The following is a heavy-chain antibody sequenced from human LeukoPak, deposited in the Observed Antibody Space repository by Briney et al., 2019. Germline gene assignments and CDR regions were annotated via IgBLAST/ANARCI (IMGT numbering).Heavy chain of an antibody. V-gene: IGHV4-34*01. CDR3: ARRLGSSWYFDY. D-gene: IGHD6-13*01. J-gene: IGHJ4*02. CDR2: INHSGST. CDR1: GGSFDGYY. Sequence: SETLSLTCAVFGGSFDGYYWSWIRQPPGKGLEWIGEINHSGSTNYNPSLKSRVTASVDTSKNQFSLKLSSVTAADTAVYYCARRLGSSWYFDYWGQGTLVTVSS.